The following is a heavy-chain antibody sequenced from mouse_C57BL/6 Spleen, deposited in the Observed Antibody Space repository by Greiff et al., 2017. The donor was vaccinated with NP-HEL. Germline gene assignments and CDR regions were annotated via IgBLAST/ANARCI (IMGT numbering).Heavy chain of an antibody. CDR2: IHPSDSDT. Sequence: QVQLQQPGAELVKPGASVKVSCKASGYTFTSYWMHWVKQRPGQGLEWIGRIHPSDSDTNYNQQFKGKATLTVDKSSSTAYMQLSSLTSEDSAVDYGAPIYYGNYDAMDYWGQGTSVTVSS. D-gene: IGHD2-1*01. CDR3: APIYYGNYDAMDY. CDR1: GYTFTSYW. V-gene: IGHV1-74*01. J-gene: IGHJ4*01.